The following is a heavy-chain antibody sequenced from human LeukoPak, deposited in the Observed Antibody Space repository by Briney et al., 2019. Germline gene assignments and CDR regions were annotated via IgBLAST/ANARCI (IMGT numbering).Heavy chain of an antibody. D-gene: IGHD3-9*01. CDR1: GFTVSSNY. Sequence: GGSLRLSCAASGFTVSSNYMSWVRQAPGKGLEWVSVIYSGGSTYYADSVKGRFTISRDNSKNTLYLQMNSLRAEDTAVYYCARGGPYYDILTGYSGWWDYFDYWGQGTLVTVSS. CDR2: IYSGGST. V-gene: IGHV3-66*01. CDR3: ARGGPYYDILTGYSGWWDYFDY. J-gene: IGHJ4*02.